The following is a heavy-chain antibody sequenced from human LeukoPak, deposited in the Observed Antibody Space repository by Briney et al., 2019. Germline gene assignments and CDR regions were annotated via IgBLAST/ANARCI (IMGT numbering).Heavy chain of an antibody. V-gene: IGHV6-1*01. J-gene: IGHJ4*02. CDR2: TYYRSKWYI. D-gene: IGHD2-15*01. CDR3: ASGGLVRSAKGYFDY. CDR1: GDSVSGNRAG. Sequence: SQTLSLTCAISGDSVSGNRAGWNWIRQSPSRGLEWLGRTYYRSKWYIDYAVSVKSRMTITPHTSKNQFSLQLNSVTREDTAVYYCASGGLVRSAKGYFDYWGQGILVTVSS.